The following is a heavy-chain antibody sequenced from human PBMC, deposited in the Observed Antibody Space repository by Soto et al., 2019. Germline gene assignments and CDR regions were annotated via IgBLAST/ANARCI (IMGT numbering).Heavy chain of an antibody. CDR2: FDPEDGET. V-gene: IGHV1-24*01. J-gene: IGHJ4*02. CDR1: GYTLTEIS. Sequence: ASVKVSCKVSGYTLTEISMHWVRQAPGKGLEWMGGFDPEDGETVYAQKFQGRVTMTEDTSTDTAYMELSSLRSEDTAVYYCAAAPYYYYSSGYWNYWGQVSLVTVSX. D-gene: IGHD3-22*01. CDR3: AAAPYYYYSSGYWNY.